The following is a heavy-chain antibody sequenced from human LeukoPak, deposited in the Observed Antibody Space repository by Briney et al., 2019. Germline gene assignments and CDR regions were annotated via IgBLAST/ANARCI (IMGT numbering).Heavy chain of an antibody. CDR1: GGSISSGDYY. V-gene: IGHV4-31*03. CDR2: IYHTGST. CDR3: ARGALDNCSGGSCYSAGEDY. D-gene: IGHD2-15*01. J-gene: IGHJ4*02. Sequence: SQTLSLTCTVSGGSISSGDYYWSWIRQHPGKGLEWIGYIYHTGSTYYNPSLKSRVTISVDTSKNQLSLKLSSVTAADTAVYYCARGALDNCSGGSCYSAGEDYWGQGTLVTVSS.